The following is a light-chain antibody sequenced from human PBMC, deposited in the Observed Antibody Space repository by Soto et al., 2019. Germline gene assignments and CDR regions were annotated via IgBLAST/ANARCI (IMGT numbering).Light chain of an antibody. J-gene: IGLJ1*01. Sequence: NFMLTQPHSVSESPGKTVTISCTRSSGSVASNYVQWYQQRPGSAPTTVIYEDNQRPSGVPDRFSGSIDSSSNSASLSISGLKTEDEADYYCCSYADTYTYLFGPGTKVTVL. CDR1: SGSVASNY. CDR3: CSYADTYTYL. CDR2: EDN. V-gene: IGLV6-57*03.